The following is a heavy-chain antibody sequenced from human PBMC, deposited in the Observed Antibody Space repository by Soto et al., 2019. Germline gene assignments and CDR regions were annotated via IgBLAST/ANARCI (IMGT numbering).Heavy chain of an antibody. D-gene: IGHD6-19*01. V-gene: IGHV4-30-4*01. CDR2: IYYSGST. CDR1: GGSIISGDYY. J-gene: IGHJ6*02. Sequence: PSETLSLTCTVSGGSIISGDYYWIWIRQPPGKGLEWIGYIYYSGSTYYNPSLKSRVTISVDTSKNQFSLKLSSVTAADTAVYYCARDSAGWLQPYYYYGMDVWGQGTTVTVSS. CDR3: ARDSAGWLQPYYYYGMDV.